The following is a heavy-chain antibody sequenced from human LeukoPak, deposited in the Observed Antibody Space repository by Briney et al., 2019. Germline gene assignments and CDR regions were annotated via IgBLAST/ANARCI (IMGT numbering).Heavy chain of an antibody. D-gene: IGHD2-2*01. CDR2: IYPGDSDT. Sequence: GESLKISCKGSGYSFTSYWIGWVRQMPGKGLEWMGIIYPGDSDTRYSPSFQGQVTISADKSISTAYLQWSSLKASDTAMYYCASSSVVVPGNYYYYYYMDVWGKGTTVTVSS. V-gene: IGHV5-51*01. CDR1: GYSFTSYW. CDR3: ASSSVVVPGNYYYYYYMDV. J-gene: IGHJ6*03.